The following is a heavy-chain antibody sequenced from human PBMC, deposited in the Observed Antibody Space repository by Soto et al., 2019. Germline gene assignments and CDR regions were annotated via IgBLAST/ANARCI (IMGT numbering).Heavy chain of an antibody. V-gene: IGHV4-39*01. D-gene: IGHD6-6*01. Sequence: PSETLSLTCTVSGGSISSSSYYWGWIRQPPGKGLEWIGSIYYSGSTYYNPSLKSRVTISVDTSKNQFSLKLSSVTAADTAVYYCARPSIAARPGWFDPWGQGTLVTVPQ. CDR2: IYYSGST. CDR3: ARPSIAARPGWFDP. J-gene: IGHJ5*02. CDR1: GGSISSSSYY.